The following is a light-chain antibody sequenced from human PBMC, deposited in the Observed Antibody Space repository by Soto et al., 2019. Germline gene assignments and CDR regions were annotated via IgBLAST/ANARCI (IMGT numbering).Light chain of an antibody. CDR2: LGS. Sequence: DIVMTQSPLSLPVTPGEPASISCRSSQSLLFGGYNYLDWYLQKPGQSPQLLVYLGSNRSSVVPDRFSGSGSATNFTLVISTVEAEDVGVYYCLQALQFPFTFGPGTKVDIK. CDR1: QSLLFGGYNY. CDR3: LQALQFPFT. V-gene: IGKV2-28*01. J-gene: IGKJ3*01.